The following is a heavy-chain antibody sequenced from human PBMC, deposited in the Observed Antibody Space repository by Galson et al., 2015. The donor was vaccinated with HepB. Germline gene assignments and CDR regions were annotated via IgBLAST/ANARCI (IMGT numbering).Heavy chain of an antibody. D-gene: IGHD4-17*01. Sequence: PALVKPTQTLTLTCTFSGFSLSTSGVGVGWIRQPPGKALEWLALIYWDDDKRYSPSLKSRLTITKDTSKNQVVLTMTNMDPVDTATYYCAHRGLYDYGDYTYFDYWGQETLVTVSS. CDR1: GFSLSTSGVG. J-gene: IGHJ4*02. V-gene: IGHV2-5*02. CDR3: AHRGLYDYGDYTYFDY. CDR2: IYWDDDK.